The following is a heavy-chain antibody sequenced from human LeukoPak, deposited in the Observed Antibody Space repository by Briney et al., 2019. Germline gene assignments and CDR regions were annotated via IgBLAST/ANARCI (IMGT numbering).Heavy chain of an antibody. D-gene: IGHD1-14*01. CDR3: TSNLNY. CDR2: ISGSGIGT. Sequence: GGSLRLSCAASGFTFNNYAMNWVRQAPGKGLEWVSTISGSGIGTYYADSVKGRFTISRDNSKNTLYLQMNSLRAEDTAVYYCTSNLNYWGQGTLVTVSS. CDR1: GFTFNNYA. J-gene: IGHJ4*02. V-gene: IGHV3-23*01.